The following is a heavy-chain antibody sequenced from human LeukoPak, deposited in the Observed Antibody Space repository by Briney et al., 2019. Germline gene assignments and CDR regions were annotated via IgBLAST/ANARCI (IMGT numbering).Heavy chain of an antibody. D-gene: IGHD2-8*01. CDR1: GGSVSSGSYY. Sequence: SETLSLTCTVSGGSVSSGSYYWSWIRQPPGKGLEWIGYIYYSGSTNYNPSLESRVTISVDTSKNQFSLKLSSVTAADTAVYYCARGEWALFDYWGQGTLVTVSS. CDR2: IYYSGST. CDR3: ARGEWALFDY. V-gene: IGHV4-61*01. J-gene: IGHJ4*02.